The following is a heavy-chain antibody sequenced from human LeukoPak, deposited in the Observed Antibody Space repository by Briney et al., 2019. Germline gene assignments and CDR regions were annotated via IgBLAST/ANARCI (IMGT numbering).Heavy chain of an antibody. CDR2: INHDGRHT. CDR1: GFNFNNNW. CDR3: AKYLSRAFDC. V-gene: IGHV3-7*01. Sequence: GGSLRLSCVASGFNFNNNWMAWVRQAPGKGPELVAHINHDGRHTGYVDSVKGRFTISRDNAKSSLYLQLNSLRAEDTAMYYCAKYLSRAFDCWGQGSMITVSS. J-gene: IGHJ4*02. D-gene: IGHD2/OR15-2a*01.